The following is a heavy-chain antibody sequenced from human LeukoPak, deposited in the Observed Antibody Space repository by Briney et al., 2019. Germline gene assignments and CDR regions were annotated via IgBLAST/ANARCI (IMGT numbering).Heavy chain of an antibody. CDR1: GFTFSSYA. D-gene: IGHD3-3*01. Sequence: TGGSLRLSCAASGFTFSSYAMSWVRQAPGKGLEWVSAISGSGGSTYYADSVKGRFTISRDNSKNTLYLQMNSLRAEDTAVYYCAKGGVDFWSGYFGYWGQGTLVTVSS. CDR3: AKGGVDFWSGYFGY. CDR2: ISGSGGST. J-gene: IGHJ4*02. V-gene: IGHV3-23*01.